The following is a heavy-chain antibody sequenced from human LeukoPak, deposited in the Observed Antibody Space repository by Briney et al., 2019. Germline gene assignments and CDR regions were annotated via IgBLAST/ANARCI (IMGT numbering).Heavy chain of an antibody. J-gene: IGHJ4*02. CDR3: TRDNDYDSSGYYCFDS. D-gene: IGHD3-22*01. Sequence: GGSLRLSCTASGFTFGDSSMSWVRQAPGKGLEWVGFIRSKAYGGTTESAASVKGRFTISREDSKSIAYLQMNSLKTEDTAVYYCTRDNDYDSSGYYCFDSWGQGTLVTVSS. CDR1: GFTFGDSS. CDR2: IRSKAYGGTT. V-gene: IGHV3-49*04.